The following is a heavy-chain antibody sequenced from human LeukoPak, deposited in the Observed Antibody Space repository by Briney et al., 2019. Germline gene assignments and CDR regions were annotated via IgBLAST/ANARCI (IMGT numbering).Heavy chain of an antibody. V-gene: IGHV3-64D*09. Sequence: AGGSLRLSCSASGFPFSSYAMHWVRQAPGKGLEYVSAISDSGGSTYYADSVKGRFTISRANSKNTLYLQMSSLRAEDTAVYFCVRGYSLGPYGMDVWGQGTTVTVSS. D-gene: IGHD2-15*01. CDR3: VRGYSLGPYGMDV. CDR1: GFPFSSYA. CDR2: ISDSGGST. J-gene: IGHJ6*02.